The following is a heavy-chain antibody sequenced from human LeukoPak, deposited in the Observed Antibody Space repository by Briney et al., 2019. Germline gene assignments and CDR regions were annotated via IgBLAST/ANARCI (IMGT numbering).Heavy chain of an antibody. CDR1: GFTFSDYY. J-gene: IGHJ4*02. CDR3: ARDGCSSTSCHDY. CDR2: ISSSGSTI. V-gene: IGHV3-11*01. D-gene: IGHD2-2*01. Sequence: PGGSLRLSCAASGFTFSDYYMSWIRQAPGKGLEWVSYISSSGSTIYYADSVKGRFTISRDYAKNSLYLQMNSLRAEDAAVYYCARDGCSSTSCHDYWGQGTLVTVSS.